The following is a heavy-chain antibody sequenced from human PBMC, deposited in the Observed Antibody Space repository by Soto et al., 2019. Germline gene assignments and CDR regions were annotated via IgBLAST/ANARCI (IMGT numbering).Heavy chain of an antibody. D-gene: IGHD3-9*01. CDR2: IYYSGST. CDR3: AREKRYFDWSTGGEYGMDV. V-gene: IGHV4-31*03. Sequence: QVQLQESGPGLVKPSQTLSLTCTVSGGSISSGGYYWSWIRQHPGKGLEWIGYIYYSGSTYYNPSLKSRVTIPVDTSKNQFSLKRSSVTAADTAVYYCAREKRYFDWSTGGEYGMDVWGQGTTVTVSS. CDR1: GGSISSGGYY. J-gene: IGHJ6*02.